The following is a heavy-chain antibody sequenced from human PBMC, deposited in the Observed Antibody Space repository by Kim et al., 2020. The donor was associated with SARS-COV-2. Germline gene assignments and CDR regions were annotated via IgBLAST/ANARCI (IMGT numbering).Heavy chain of an antibody. J-gene: IGHJ4*02. CDR1: GGSISGYY. Sequence: SETLSLTCTVSGGSISGYYWSWIRQPPGKRLEWIGYIYYSGSTNYNPSLKSPFTISLDTSKNQFFLEVTSVTAADTAVYFCARGPGMTFVYWGRGTLVTVSS. CDR3: ARGPGMTFVY. CDR2: IYYSGST. V-gene: IGHV4-59*12.